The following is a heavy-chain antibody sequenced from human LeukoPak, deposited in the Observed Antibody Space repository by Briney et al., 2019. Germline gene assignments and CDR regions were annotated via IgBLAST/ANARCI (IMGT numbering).Heavy chain of an antibody. CDR2: TYYRSTWYN. D-gene: IGHD2-2*01. V-gene: IGHV6-1*01. CDR3: ARRLTQYDCFDP. CDR1: GDTLSGNSVT. J-gene: IGHJ5*02. Sequence: SQTLSLTCALSGDTLSGNSVTWNWIRQSPSRGLEWLGRTYYRSTWYNDYAVSVRGRLTVNPDTSKNQFSLHLNSVTPEDTAVYYCARRLTQYDCFDPWGQGSLVTVPS.